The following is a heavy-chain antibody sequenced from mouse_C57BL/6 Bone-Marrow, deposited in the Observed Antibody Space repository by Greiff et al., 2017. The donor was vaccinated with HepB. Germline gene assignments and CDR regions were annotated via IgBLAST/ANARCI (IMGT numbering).Heavy chain of an antibody. V-gene: IGHV1-9*01. J-gene: IGHJ4*01. CDR1: GYTFTGYW. Sequence: VQLQQSGAELMKPGASVKLSCKATGYTFTGYWIEWVKQRPGHGLEWIGEILPGSGSTNYNEKFKGKATFTADTSSNTAYMQLSSLTTEDSAIYYCAINEGIYYGNYYAMDYWGQGTSVTVSS. D-gene: IGHD2-1*01. CDR2: ILPGSGST. CDR3: AINEGIYYGNYYAMDY.